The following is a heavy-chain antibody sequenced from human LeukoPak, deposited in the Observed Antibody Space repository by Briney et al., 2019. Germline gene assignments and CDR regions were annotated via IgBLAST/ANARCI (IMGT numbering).Heavy chain of an antibody. J-gene: IGHJ4*02. CDR3: ATLFNGRLVDSS. Sequence: ASVKVSCKVSGYTLTELSMHWVRPAPGKGLEWMGGFDPEDGETIYAQKFQGRVTMTEDTSTDTAYMELSSLRSEDTAVYYCATLFNGRLVDSSWGQGTLVTVSS. CDR1: GYTLTELS. CDR2: FDPEDGET. D-gene: IGHD6-13*01. V-gene: IGHV1-24*01.